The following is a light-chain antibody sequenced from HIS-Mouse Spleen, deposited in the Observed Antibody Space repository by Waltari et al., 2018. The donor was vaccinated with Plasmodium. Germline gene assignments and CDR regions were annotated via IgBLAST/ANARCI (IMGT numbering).Light chain of an antibody. CDR2: YYSDSDK. V-gene: IGLV5-37*01. CDR3: MIWPSNASGV. Sequence: QPVLTQPPSSSASPGESARLTCTLPSDIHVGRSHIYWSQQNPGSPPRYLLYYYSDSDKGQGSGVPSRFSGSKDASANTGILLISGLQSEDEADYYCMIWPSNASGVFGGGTKLTVL. CDR1: SDIHVGRSH. J-gene: IGLJ3*02.